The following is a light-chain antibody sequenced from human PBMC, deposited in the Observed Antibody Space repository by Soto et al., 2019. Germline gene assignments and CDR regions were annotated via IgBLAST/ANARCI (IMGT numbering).Light chain of an antibody. V-gene: IGKV1D-13*01. J-gene: IGKJ2*01. CDR1: QGISSA. CDR3: QQFNNYPHT. Sequence: AIQLTQSPSSLSASVGDRVTITCRASQGISSALAWYQQKPGKAPKLLIYDASSLESGVPSRFSGSGSGTDFTLTISSLHPEDFAIYYCQQFNNYPHTFGQGTKLEIK. CDR2: DAS.